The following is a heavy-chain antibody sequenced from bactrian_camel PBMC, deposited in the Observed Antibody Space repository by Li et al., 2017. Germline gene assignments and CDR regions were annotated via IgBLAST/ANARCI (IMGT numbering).Heavy chain of an antibody. V-gene: IGHV3S55*01. CDR2: VDAEGTT. CDR1: GVIYSSYC. Sequence: QVQLVESGGDSVQAGGSLRLSCTTSGVIYSSYCMGWFRQAPGKEREGVATVDAEGTTLYADSVKGRFTISRDGARDTLNLEMTSLKPEDTAMYYCAAATRFTARFCSSDAMDSWGKGTQVTVS. D-gene: IGHD1*01. J-gene: IGHJ7*01.